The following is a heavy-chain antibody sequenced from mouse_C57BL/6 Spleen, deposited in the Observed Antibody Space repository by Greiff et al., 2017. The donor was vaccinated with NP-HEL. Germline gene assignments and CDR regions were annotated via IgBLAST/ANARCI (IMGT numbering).Heavy chain of an antibody. CDR3: ARERLPYYFDY. V-gene: IGHV1-53*01. CDR1: GYTFTSYW. D-gene: IGHD1-2*01. Sequence: QVHVKQPGTELVKPGASVKLSCKASGYTFTSYWMHWVKQRPGQGLEWIGNINPSNGGTNYNEKFKSKATLTVDKSSSTAYMQLSSLTSEDSAVYYCARERLPYYFDYWGQGTTLTVSS. J-gene: IGHJ2*01. CDR2: INPSNGGT.